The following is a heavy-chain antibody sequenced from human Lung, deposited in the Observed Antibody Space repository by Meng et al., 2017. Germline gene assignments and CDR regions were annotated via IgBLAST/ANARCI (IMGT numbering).Heavy chain of an antibody. CDR3: ARVTIVATTSPFDS. CDR1: GGSVSSGSYY. CDR2: IDYSGTT. Sequence: GSLRLSCTVSGGSVSSGSYYWSWIRQPPGKGLEWIGYIDYSGTTNYNPSLKTRVTISLDTSKNQFSLRLSSVTAADTAVYYCARVTIVATTSPFDSWGQGSLVNGAS. J-gene: IGHJ4*01. V-gene: IGHV4-61*01. D-gene: IGHD5-12*01.